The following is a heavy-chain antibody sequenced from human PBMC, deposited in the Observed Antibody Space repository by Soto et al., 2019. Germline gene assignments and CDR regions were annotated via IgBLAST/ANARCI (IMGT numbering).Heavy chain of an antibody. CDR1: GFTFSSYW. CDR2: INSDGSTT. Sequence: VQQVESGGGLVQPGASLRLSCAASGFTFSSYWMHWVRQAPGKGLVWVSRINSDGSTTSYADSVQGRFTSYRDNAKNTLYLQRNNLGAEDTAVYYCARVGIGNDHFDYWGQGTLVTVSS. D-gene: IGHD1-1*01. CDR3: ARVGIGNDHFDY. J-gene: IGHJ4*02. V-gene: IGHV3-74*01.